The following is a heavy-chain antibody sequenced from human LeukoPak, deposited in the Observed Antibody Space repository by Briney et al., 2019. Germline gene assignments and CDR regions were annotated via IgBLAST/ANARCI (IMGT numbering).Heavy chain of an antibody. D-gene: IGHD3-3*01. CDR1: GFTFSSYG. CDR3: ARDVHYDFWSGYPSYGMDV. CDR2: IWYDGSNK. V-gene: IGHV3-33*01. J-gene: IGHJ6*02. Sequence: GGSLKLSCAASGFTFSSYGMHWVRQAPGKGLEWVAVIWYDGSNKYYADSVKGRFTISRDNSKNTLYLQMNSLRAEDTAVYYCARDVHYDFWSGYPSYGMDVWGQGTTVTVSS.